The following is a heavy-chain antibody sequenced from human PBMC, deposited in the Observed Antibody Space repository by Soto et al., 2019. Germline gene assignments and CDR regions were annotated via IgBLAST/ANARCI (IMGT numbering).Heavy chain of an antibody. J-gene: IGHJ5*02. V-gene: IGHV4-31*03. CDR2: IYYSGST. Sequence: QVQLQESGPGLVKPSQTLSLNCTVSGGSISSGGYYWSWIRQHPGKGLEWIGYIYYSGSTYYNPSLKSRVTISVDTSKNQFSLKLSSVTAADTAVYYCARVDGLPAASYWFDPWGQGTLVTVSS. D-gene: IGHD2-2*01. CDR1: GGSISSGGYY. CDR3: ARVDGLPAASYWFDP.